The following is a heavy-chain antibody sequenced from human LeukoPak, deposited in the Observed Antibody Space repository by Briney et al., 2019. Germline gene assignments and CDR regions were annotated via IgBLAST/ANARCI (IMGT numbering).Heavy chain of an antibody. J-gene: IGHJ5*02. CDR1: GGPISSYY. D-gene: IGHD3-10*01. CDR3: ARHGSVRSPLGP. Sequence: SETLSLTCTVSGGPISSYYWSWIRQPPGKGLEWIGYIYATGSTNYNPSLKSRVTISVDTSKNQFSLNLRSVTAADTAVYYCARHGSVRSPLGPWGQGTLVTASS. V-gene: IGHV4-4*09. CDR2: IYATGST.